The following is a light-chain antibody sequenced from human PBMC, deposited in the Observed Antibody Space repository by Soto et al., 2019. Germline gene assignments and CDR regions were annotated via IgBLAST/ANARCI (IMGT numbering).Light chain of an antibody. CDR1: QNIESN. V-gene: IGKV3-15*01. Sequence: DIVMTQSPVDLCVSPGESASLPCRASQNIESNLAWYQQKPGQSPRLLIYTASTRASGIPARFSGSGYGTEFTLTISSLQSEDSAVYYCQQCNNWPPLTFGGGTKVDI. J-gene: IGKJ4*01. CDR2: TAS. CDR3: QQCNNWPPLT.